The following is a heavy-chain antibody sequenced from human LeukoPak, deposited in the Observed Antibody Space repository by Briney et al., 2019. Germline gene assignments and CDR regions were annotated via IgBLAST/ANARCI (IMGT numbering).Heavy chain of an antibody. Sequence: PGGSLRLSCAASGFTVSSNYMSWVRQAPGKGLEWVSSISSSSSYIYYADSVKGRFTISRDNAKNSLYLQMNSLRAEDTAVYYCAKGVVPAAIFYWYFDLWGRGTLVTVSS. CDR2: ISSSSSYI. V-gene: IGHV3-21*04. CDR3: AKGVVPAAIFYWYFDL. D-gene: IGHD2-2*01. CDR1: GFTVSSNY. J-gene: IGHJ2*01.